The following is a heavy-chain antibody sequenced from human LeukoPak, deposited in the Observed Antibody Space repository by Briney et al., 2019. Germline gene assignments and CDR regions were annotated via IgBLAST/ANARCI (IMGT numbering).Heavy chain of an antibody. J-gene: IGHJ4*02. V-gene: IGHV4-39*01. CDR2: IYYTGTT. CDR3: ARVSSSWAVLDY. CDR1: GGSISSSNDF. D-gene: IGHD6-13*01. Sequence: VKPSETLSLTCIVSGGSISSSNDFWDWIRQPPGKGLEWLGTIYYTGTTYYNPSLKSRVTISIDTSKTQFSLKLTSVTAADTAVYYCARVSSSWAVLDYWGQGTLVTVSS.